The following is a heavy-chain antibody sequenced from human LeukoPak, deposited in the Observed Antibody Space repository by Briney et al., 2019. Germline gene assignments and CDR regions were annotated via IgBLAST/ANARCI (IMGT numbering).Heavy chain of an antibody. CDR2: ICPGDSDT. J-gene: IGHJ5*02. V-gene: IGHV5-51*01. D-gene: IGHD6-19*01. CDR3: ARHDSSGWYRSWFDP. CDR1: GYSFTSYW. Sequence: GESLKISCKGSGYSFTSYWIGWVRQMPGKGLEWMGIICPGDSDTRYSPSFQGQVTISADKSISTAYLQWSSLKASDTAMYYCARHDSSGWYRSWFDPWGQGTLVTVSS.